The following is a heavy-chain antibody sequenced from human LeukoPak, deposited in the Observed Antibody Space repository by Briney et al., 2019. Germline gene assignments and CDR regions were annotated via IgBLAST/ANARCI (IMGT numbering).Heavy chain of an antibody. CDR1: GFTFSGSA. CDR3: TRLYSSSWQV. CDR2: IRSKPNNYAT. D-gene: IGHD6-13*01. Sequence: GGSLRLSCAASGFTFSGSAMHWVRQPSGKGLEWVGRIRSKPNNYATAYAASVKGRFAISRDDSKNTAYLQMNSLKTEDTAVYYCTRLYSSSWQVWGKGTTVTISS. J-gene: IGHJ6*04. V-gene: IGHV3-73*01.